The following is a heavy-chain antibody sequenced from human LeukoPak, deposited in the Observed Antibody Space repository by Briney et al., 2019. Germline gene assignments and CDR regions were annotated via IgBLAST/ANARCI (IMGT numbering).Heavy chain of an antibody. CDR2: INHSGST. Sequence: SETLSLTCAVYGGSFSGYYWSWIRQPPGKGLEWIGEINHSGSTNYNPSLKSRVTISVDTSKNQFSLKLSSVTAADTAVYYCARLYYYDSSGYYYRYFDYWGQGTLVTVSS. V-gene: IGHV4-34*01. J-gene: IGHJ4*02. D-gene: IGHD3-22*01. CDR1: GGSFSGYY. CDR3: ARLYYYDSSGYYYRYFDY.